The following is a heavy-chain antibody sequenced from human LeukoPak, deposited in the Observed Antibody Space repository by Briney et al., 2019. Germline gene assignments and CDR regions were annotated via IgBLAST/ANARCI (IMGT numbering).Heavy chain of an antibody. V-gene: IGHV3-11*01. CDR3: AKVTSRDYDFWSGYYPHFDY. CDR2: ITNSGTTI. CDR1: GFTFTDYY. D-gene: IGHD3-3*01. Sequence: GGSLRLSCAASGFTFTDYYMSWIRQAPGKGLEWVSYITNSGTTIYYADSVKGRFTISRDNAKNSLYLQMNSLRAEDTAVYYCAKVTSRDYDFWSGYYPHFDYWGQGTLVTVSS. J-gene: IGHJ4*02.